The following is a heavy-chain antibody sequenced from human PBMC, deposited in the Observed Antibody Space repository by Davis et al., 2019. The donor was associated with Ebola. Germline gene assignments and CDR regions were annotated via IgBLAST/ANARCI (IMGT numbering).Heavy chain of an antibody. J-gene: IGHJ6*02. V-gene: IGHV1-2*02. CDR1: GYTFTGYY. CDR3: ASRGQYYDFWSGYYTGDYYYYGMDV. D-gene: IGHD3-3*01. Sequence: ASVKVSCKASGYTFTGYYMHWVRQAPGQGLEWMGWINPNSGGTNYAQKFQGRVTMTRDTSISTAYMELSRLRSDDTAVYYCASRGQYYDFWSGYYTGDYYYYGMDVWGQGTTVTVSS. CDR2: INPNSGGT.